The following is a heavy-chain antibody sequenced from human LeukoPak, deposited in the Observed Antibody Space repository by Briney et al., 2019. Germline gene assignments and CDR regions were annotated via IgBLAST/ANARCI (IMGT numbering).Heavy chain of an antibody. CDR3: ARHPFATPFDH. CDR1: GDPVSGVY. J-gene: IGHJ4*02. V-gene: IGHV4-59*08. D-gene: IGHD2-2*01. CDR2: VYYSGDT. Sequence: SETLSLTCSVSGDPVSGVYWSWIRQPPGKGLEWIGYVYYSGDTNYNPSLKRRVTMSLDTSKNQVSLRMSSVTAADTAVYYCARHPFATPFDHWGRGILLTVSS.